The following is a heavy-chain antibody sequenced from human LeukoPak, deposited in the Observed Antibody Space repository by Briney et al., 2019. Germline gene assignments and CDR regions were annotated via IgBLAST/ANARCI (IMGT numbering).Heavy chain of an antibody. CDR3: ARDWTGTLDY. Sequence: ASVKVSCKASGGTFSSYAISWVRQAPGQGLEWMGWISAYNGNTNYAQKLQGRVTMTTDTSTSTAYMELRSLRSDDTAVYYCARDWTGTLDYWGQGTLVTVSS. CDR2: ISAYNGNT. J-gene: IGHJ4*02. CDR1: GGTFSSYA. V-gene: IGHV1-18*01. D-gene: IGHD1-7*01.